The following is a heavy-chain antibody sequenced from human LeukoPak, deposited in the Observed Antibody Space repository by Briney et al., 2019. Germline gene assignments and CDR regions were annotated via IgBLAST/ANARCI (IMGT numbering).Heavy chain of an antibody. CDR1: GGSISSSSYY. V-gene: IGHV4-39*07. J-gene: IGHJ4*02. CDR2: IYYSGST. CDR3: ARVASSGFGELRY. D-gene: IGHD3-10*01. Sequence: SETLSLTCTVSGGSISSSSYYWGWIRQPPGKGLAWIGSIYYSGSTYYNPSLKSRVTISVDTSKNQFSLKLSSVTAADTAVYYCARVASSGFGELRYWGQETLVTVSS.